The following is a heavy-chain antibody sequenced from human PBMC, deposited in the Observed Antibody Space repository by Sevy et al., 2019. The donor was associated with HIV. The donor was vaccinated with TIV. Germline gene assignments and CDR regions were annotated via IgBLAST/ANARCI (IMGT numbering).Heavy chain of an antibody. D-gene: IGHD6-13*01. CDR3: AKVAAAGLGGYFDS. J-gene: IGHJ4*02. CDR1: GGTFSRSA. CDR2: IIPIFGTS. Sequence: ASVKVSCMASGGTFSRSAINWVRQAPGQGLEWMGGIIPIFGTSNFAQNFQGRVTITADESTSTTNMELSGLRSEDTAIYYCAKVAAAGLGGYFDSWGQGTLVTVSS. V-gene: IGHV1-69*13.